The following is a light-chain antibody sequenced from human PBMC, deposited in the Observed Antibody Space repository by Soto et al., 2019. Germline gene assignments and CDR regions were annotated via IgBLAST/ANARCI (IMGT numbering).Light chain of an antibody. CDR3: SLYTSENTYV. CDR1: SSDVGAYKY. Sequence: QSALTQPASVSGSPGQSVTTSCTGTSSDVGAYKYVSWYQQHPGKAPKLMIYEASNRPSGVPDRFSGSKSGNTASLTISGLQAADEADYYCSLYTSENTYVFGTGTKVTVL. J-gene: IGLJ1*01. V-gene: IGLV2-14*01. CDR2: EAS.